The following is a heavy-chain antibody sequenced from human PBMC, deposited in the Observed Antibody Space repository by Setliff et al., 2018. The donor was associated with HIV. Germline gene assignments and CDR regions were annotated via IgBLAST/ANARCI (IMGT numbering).Heavy chain of an antibody. CDR2: ITGSGGST. V-gene: IGHV3-23*01. CDR3: AKASRGEYYDNSGFFVTYFDY. J-gene: IGHJ4*02. CDR1: GFSFRSYA. D-gene: IGHD3-22*01. Sequence: GESLKISCKASGFSFRSYAMSWVRQAPGKGLEWVSGITGSGGSTYYADSVKGRSTISRDNSGDTLYLHINSLRAEDTAVYYCAKASRGEYYDNSGFFVTYFDYWGQGIQVTV.